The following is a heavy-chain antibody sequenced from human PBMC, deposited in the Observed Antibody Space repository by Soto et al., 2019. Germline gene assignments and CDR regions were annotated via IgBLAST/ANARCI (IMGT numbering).Heavy chain of an antibody. J-gene: IGHJ4*02. CDR2: INPDGTST. CDR3: LRAPSDLWFRFDF. D-gene: IGHD3-10*01. Sequence: EVQLVETGGDLVQPGGSLRLSCAASGFTFRSYWIHWVRQVPGKWLLWVSRINPDGTSTNYADSVKGRFTISRDSAKNTVYLQMDSLRVDDTSIYYCLRAPSDLWFRFDFWGQGTLVTVSS. V-gene: IGHV3-74*01. CDR1: GFTFRSYW.